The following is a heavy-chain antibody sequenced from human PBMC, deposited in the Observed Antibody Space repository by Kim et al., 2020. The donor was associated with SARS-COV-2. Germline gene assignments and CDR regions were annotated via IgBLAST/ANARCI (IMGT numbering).Heavy chain of an antibody. V-gene: IGHV5-51*01. J-gene: IGHJ3*02. D-gene: IGHD3-22*01. CDR3: AAPMIVGPLGAFDI. Sequence: SPSFQGQVTISADKSISTAYLQWSSLKASDTAMYYCAAPMIVGPLGAFDIWGQGTMVTVSS.